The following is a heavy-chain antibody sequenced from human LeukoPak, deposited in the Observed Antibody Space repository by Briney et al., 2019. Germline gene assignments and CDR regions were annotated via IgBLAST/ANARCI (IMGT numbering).Heavy chain of an antibody. V-gene: IGHV3-23*01. CDR1: GFTFSSYA. Sequence: GGSLRLSCAASGFTFSSYAMSWVRQAPGKGLEWVSAISGSGGSTYYADSVKGRFTISRDNSKNTLYLQMNSLRAEDTAVYCCAKPLGGGHTIFGVVIDDNDAFDIWGQGTMVTVSS. J-gene: IGHJ3*02. D-gene: IGHD3-3*01. CDR2: ISGSGGST. CDR3: AKPLGGGHTIFGVVIDDNDAFDI.